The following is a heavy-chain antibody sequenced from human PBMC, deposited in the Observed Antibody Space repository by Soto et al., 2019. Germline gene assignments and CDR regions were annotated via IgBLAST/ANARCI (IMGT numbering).Heavy chain of an antibody. CDR3: ARDGRYCISTSCYRNDAFDI. CDR2: INPNSGGT. V-gene: IGHV1-2*04. J-gene: IGHJ3*02. Sequence: QVQLVQSGAEVKKPGASVKVSCKASGYTFTGYYMHWVRQAPGQGLEWMGWINPNSGGTNYAQKFQGWVTMTRDTSISTAYMELSRLRYDDTAMYYCARDGRYCISTSCYRNDAFDIWGQGTMVTVSS. D-gene: IGHD2-2*01. CDR1: GYTFTGYY.